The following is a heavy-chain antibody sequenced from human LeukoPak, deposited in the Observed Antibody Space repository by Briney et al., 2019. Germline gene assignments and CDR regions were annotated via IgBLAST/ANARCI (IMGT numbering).Heavy chain of an antibody. CDR3: AKRALYGSGTYYFDC. J-gene: IGHJ4*02. Sequence: GGSLRLSCAASGFTFSTYGMTWVRQAPGKGLEWVSDIGISSDSTYYADSVEGRFTISRDNSKDTLYLQMNSLRAEDTAVYYCAKRALYGSGTYYFDCWGQGTLVTVSS. CDR2: IGISSDST. V-gene: IGHV3-23*01. D-gene: IGHD3-10*01. CDR1: GFTFSTYG.